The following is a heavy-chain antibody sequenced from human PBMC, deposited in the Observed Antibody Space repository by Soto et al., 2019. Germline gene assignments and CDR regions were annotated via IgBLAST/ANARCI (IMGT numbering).Heavy chain of an antibody. V-gene: IGHV4-31*03. D-gene: IGHD5-12*01. CDR1: GGSISSVGYY. Sequence: QVQLQESGPGLVKPSQTLSLTCTVSGGSISSVGYYWSWIRPHPGKGLEWIGYIYYSGSTYYNPARKSRVTMSVDTSENQFSLRLSSVTAADTAVYYCARKDSGYADYMDVWGNGTTVTVSS. CDR2: IYYSGST. J-gene: IGHJ6*03. CDR3: ARKDSGYADYMDV.